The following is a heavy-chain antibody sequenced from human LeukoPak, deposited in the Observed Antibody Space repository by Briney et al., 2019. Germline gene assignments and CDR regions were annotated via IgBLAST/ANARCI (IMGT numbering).Heavy chain of an antibody. Sequence: SETLSLTCTVSGGSISSSSYYWGWIRQPPGKGLEWIGSIYYSGSTYYNPSLKSRVTISVDTSKNQFSLKLSSVTAADTAVYYCARSGEQWLVPIYYYYYMDVWGKGTTVTISS. J-gene: IGHJ6*03. CDR3: ARSGEQWLVPIYYYYYMDV. CDR1: GGSISSSSYY. CDR2: IYYSGST. D-gene: IGHD6-19*01. V-gene: IGHV4-39*07.